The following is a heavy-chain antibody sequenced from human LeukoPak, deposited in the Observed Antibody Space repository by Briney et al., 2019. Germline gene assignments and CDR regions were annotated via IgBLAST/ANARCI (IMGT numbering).Heavy chain of an antibody. CDR2: IYYSGST. CDR1: GGSISSYY. V-gene: IGHV4-59*01. Sequence: SETLSLTCTVSGGSISSYYWSWIRQPPGKGLEWIGYIYYSGSTNYNPSLKSRVTISVDTSKNQFSLKLSSVTAADTAVYYCARHSGSWYPLYYFDYWGQGTLVTVSS. D-gene: IGHD6-13*01. J-gene: IGHJ4*02. CDR3: ARHSGSWYPLYYFDY.